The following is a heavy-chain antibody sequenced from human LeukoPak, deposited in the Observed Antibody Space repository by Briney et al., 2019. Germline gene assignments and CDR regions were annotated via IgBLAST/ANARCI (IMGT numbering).Heavy chain of an antibody. J-gene: IGHJ4*02. D-gene: IGHD2-15*01. Sequence: PSETLSLTCTVSGGSISSYYWSWIRQPPGKGLEWIGYIYYSGSTNYNPSLKSRVTISVDTSKNQFSLKLSSVTAADTAVYYCARGDDPCSGGSCYREGDFDYWGQGTLVTVSS. CDR1: GGSISSYY. V-gene: IGHV4-59*12. CDR2: IYYSGST. CDR3: ARGDDPCSGGSCYREGDFDY.